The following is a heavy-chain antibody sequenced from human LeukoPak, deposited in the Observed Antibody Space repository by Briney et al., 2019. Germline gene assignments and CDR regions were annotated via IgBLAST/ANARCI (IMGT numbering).Heavy chain of an antibody. CDR1: GITFSRYG. J-gene: IGHJ4*02. CDR3: ARGAYSSSWLNFDY. CDR2: ISSSSSYI. Sequence: GGSLRLSCEASGITFSRYGLTWVRQAPGKGLEWVSSISSSSSYIYYADSVKGRFTISRDNSKNTLYLQMNSLRAEDTAVYYCARGAYSSSWLNFDYWGQGTLSPSPQ. V-gene: IGHV3-21*01. D-gene: IGHD6-13*01.